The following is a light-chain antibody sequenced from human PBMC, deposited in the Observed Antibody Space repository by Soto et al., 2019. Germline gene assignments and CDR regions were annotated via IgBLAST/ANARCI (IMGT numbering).Light chain of an antibody. CDR1: NSDVGRYNF. CDR2: AVS. CDR3: YSYTASDIWV. Sequence: SALTRPRSVSGSAGRSVTIACTGTNSDVGRYNFVSWYQQLPGKAPKLLISAVSQRPSGVPDRFSGSKSGNTASLTISGLQADDEADYFCYSYTASDIWVFGGGTKVTV. V-gene: IGLV2-11*01. J-gene: IGLJ3*02.